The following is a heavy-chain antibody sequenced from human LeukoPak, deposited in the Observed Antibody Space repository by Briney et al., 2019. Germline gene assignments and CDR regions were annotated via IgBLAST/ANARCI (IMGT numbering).Heavy chain of an antibody. CDR1: GFTFSSYA. D-gene: IGHD6-19*01. J-gene: IGHJ4*02. V-gene: IGHV3-30*04. Sequence: PGRSLRLSGAASGFTFSSYAMHWVRQAPGKGLEWVAVISYDGSNKYYADSVKGRFTISRDNSKNTLYLQMNSLRAEDTAVYYCARVAVAGTNLYFDYWGQGTLVTVSS. CDR3: ARVAVAGTNLYFDY. CDR2: ISYDGSNK.